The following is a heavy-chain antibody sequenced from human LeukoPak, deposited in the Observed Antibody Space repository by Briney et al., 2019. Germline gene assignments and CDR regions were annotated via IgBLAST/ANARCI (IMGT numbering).Heavy chain of an antibody. J-gene: IGHJ4*02. Sequence: SETLSLTCIVSGGSISSGTYYWGWIRQPPGKELEWIGSIYYSGSTYYNPSLKSRVTISVDTSKNQFTLKLSSVTAADTAVYYCASGHYDSSGYYYPFDYWGQGTLVTVSS. CDR2: IYYSGST. CDR3: ASGHYDSSGYYYPFDY. CDR1: GGSISSGTYY. V-gene: IGHV4-39*01. D-gene: IGHD3-22*01.